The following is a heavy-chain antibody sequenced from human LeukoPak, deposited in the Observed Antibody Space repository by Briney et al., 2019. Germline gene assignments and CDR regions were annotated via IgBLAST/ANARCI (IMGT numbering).Heavy chain of an antibody. J-gene: IGHJ5*02. CDR2: INPNSGST. CDR1: GYTFTGYY. Sequence: RASVKVSCKASGYTFTGYYMHWVRQSPGQGLEWMGWINPNSGSTNYAQKFQGRVTMTRDTSISTAYMELSRLRSDDTAVYYCARQDCSGGSCYSVSYLNWFDPWGQGTLVTVSS. CDR3: ARQDCSGGSCYSVSYLNWFDP. V-gene: IGHV1-2*02. D-gene: IGHD2-15*01.